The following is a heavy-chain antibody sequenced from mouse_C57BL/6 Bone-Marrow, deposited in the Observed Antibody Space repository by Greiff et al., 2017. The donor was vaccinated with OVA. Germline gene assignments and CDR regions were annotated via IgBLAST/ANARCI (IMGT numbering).Heavy chain of an antibody. V-gene: IGHV15-2*01. CDR3: ARRGGNYWTGAMDY. CDR1: DSEVFPIAY. Sequence: VQLQQSGSELRSPGSSVKLSCKDFDSEVFPIAYMSWVRQKPGHGFEWIGGILPSIGRTIYGEKFEDKATLDADTLSNTAYLELNSLTSEDSAIYYCARRGGNYWTGAMDYWGQGTSVTVSS. J-gene: IGHJ4*01. CDR2: ILPSIGRT. D-gene: IGHD2-1*01.